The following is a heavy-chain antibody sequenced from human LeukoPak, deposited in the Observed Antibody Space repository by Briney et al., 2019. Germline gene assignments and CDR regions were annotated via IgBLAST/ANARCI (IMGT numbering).Heavy chain of an antibody. CDR3: AKNSADSRPFYDY. CDR2: IDRGGSYV. CDR1: GFTFSNYA. D-gene: IGHD4-17*01. J-gene: IGHJ4*02. V-gene: IGHV3-23*05. Sequence: GGSLRLSCAASGFTFSNYAMTWVRQVPGKGLEWVSAIDRGGSYVYYKDSVKGRFTTSRDNSKNTLFLQMNSLRAEDTAVYYCAKNSADSRPFYDYWGQGLGVTVSS.